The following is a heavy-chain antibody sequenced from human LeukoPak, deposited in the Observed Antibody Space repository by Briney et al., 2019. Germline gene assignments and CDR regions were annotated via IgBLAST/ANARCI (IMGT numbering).Heavy chain of an antibody. J-gene: IGHJ4*02. CDR1: GYTFTNYV. CDR2: INAGNGDT. D-gene: IGHD2-21*01. V-gene: IGHV1-3*01. Sequence: ASVKVSGKASGYTFTNYVAHWVRQAPGQRPEWMGWINAGNGDTKYSQNFQGRVTITRDTSASTAYMELSSLTSEDTALYYCARDDCGDTCYPGGYWGQGTLVTVSS. CDR3: ARDDCGDTCYPGGY.